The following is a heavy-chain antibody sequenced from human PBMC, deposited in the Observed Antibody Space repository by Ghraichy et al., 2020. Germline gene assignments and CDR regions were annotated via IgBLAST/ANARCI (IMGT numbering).Heavy chain of an antibody. D-gene: IGHD2-15*01. CDR1: GFTFGDYA. CDR2: IRSKAYGGTT. J-gene: IGHJ4*02. Sequence: GESLNISCTASGFTFGDYAMSWFRQAPGKGLEWVGFIRSKAYGGTTAYAASVRGRFTISRDDSTSIAYLQMNSLQTEDTAVYYCTRLPRRAASTLPWLDYGGQGTLVTVSS. V-gene: IGHV3-49*03. CDR3: TRLPRRAASTLPWLDY.